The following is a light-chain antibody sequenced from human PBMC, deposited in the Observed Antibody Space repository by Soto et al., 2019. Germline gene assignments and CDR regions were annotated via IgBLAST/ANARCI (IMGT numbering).Light chain of an antibody. J-gene: IGLJ2*01. CDR3: CSYAGSDTLV. Sequence: QSVLTQPRSVSGSPGQSVTISCTGTSSDVGAYNYVSWYQQHPGKAPKLMIYDVTKRPSGVPDRFSGSKSGITASLTISGLQAGDEADYYCCSYAGSDTLVFGGGTKLTVL. CDR1: SSDVGAYNY. CDR2: DVT. V-gene: IGLV2-11*01.